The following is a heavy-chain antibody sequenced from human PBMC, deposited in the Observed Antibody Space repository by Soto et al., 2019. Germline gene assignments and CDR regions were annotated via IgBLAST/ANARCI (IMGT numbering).Heavy chain of an antibody. V-gene: IGHV3-30*18. CDR1: AFTFSTYS. CDR2: TSSDGSYK. D-gene: IGHD3-16*01. CDR3: AKDSEFYVWGVGGLLNGMAF. J-gene: IGHJ6*02. Sequence: GGSLRLSCAASAFTFSTYSMHCVRQAPGKGLEWVAVTSSDGSYKYYADSVTGRFTISRDNSKNTLSLQMNSLRPEDTAVYYCAKDSEFYVWGVGGLLNGMAFWAQGTTVPVSS.